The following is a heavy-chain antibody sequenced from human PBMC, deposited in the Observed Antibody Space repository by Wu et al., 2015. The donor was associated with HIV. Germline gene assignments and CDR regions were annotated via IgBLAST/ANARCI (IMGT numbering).Heavy chain of an antibody. CDR1: GYTFTGYY. V-gene: IGHV1-2*02. D-gene: IGHD1-26*01. CDR3: ASGSYADFDY. CDR2: IRPDTAAT. Sequence: QVQLVQSGAEVKKPGASVKVSCKASGYTFTGYYMYWVRQAPGQGLEWMGWIRPDTAATHFAEKFQDRVTMTRDVSINTAFLQLNRLRFDDTAVYYCASGSYADFDYWGLGTLVTVSS. J-gene: IGHJ4*02.